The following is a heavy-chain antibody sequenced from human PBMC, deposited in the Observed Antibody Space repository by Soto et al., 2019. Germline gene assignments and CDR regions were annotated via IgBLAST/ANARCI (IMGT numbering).Heavy chain of an antibody. CDR2: IYYSGST. Sequence: SETLSLTCTVSGGSISSYYWSWIRQPPGKGLEWIGYIYYSGSTNYNPSLKSRVTISVDTSKNQFSLKLSSVTAADTAVYYCAILYGDSDYWGQGTLVTVSS. J-gene: IGHJ4*02. CDR3: AILYGDSDY. V-gene: IGHV4-59*01. CDR1: GGSISSYY. D-gene: IGHD4-17*01.